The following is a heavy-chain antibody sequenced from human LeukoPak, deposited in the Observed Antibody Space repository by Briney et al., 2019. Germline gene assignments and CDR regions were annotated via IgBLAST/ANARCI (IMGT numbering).Heavy chain of an antibody. Sequence: ASVKVSCKASGYTFATCDINWVRQAPGQGLEWMGGIIPIFGTANYAQKFQGRVTITADESTSTAYMELSSLRSEDTAVYYCARAYGDYSWSGGMDVWGQGTTVTVS. CDR3: ARAYGDYSWSGGMDV. CDR1: GYTFATCD. CDR2: IIPIFGTA. D-gene: IGHD4-17*01. V-gene: IGHV1-69*13. J-gene: IGHJ6*02.